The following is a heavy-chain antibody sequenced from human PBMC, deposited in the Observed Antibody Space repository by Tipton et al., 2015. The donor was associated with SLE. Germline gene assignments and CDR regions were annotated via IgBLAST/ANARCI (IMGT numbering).Heavy chain of an antibody. CDR1: GGSMTSYY. V-gene: IGHV4-59*08. D-gene: IGHD5-12*01. CDR2: IYYSGST. Sequence: TLSLTCSVSGGSMTSYYWSWIRQPPGKGLEWIGYIYYSGSTNYNPSLKSRVTISVDTSKNQFSLKLSSVTAADTAVYYCARVATIIDYWGQGTLVTVSS. CDR3: ARVATIIDY. J-gene: IGHJ4*02.